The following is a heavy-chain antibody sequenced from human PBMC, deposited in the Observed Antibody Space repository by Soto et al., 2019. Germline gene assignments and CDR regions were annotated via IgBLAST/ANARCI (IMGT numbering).Heavy chain of an antibody. J-gene: IGHJ4*02. Sequence: SETLSLTCAVYGGSFSGYYWSWIRQPPGKVLEWIGEINHSGSTNYNPSLKSRVTISVDTSKNQFSLKLSSVTAADTAVYYCAVESGYSYGYLDYWGQGTLVTVS. V-gene: IGHV4-34*01. D-gene: IGHD5-18*01. CDR2: INHSGST. CDR3: AVESGYSYGYLDY. CDR1: GGSFSGYY.